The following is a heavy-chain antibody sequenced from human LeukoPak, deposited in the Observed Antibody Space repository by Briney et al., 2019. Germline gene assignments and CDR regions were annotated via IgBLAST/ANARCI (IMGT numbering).Heavy chain of an antibody. Sequence: SETLSLTCAVYGGSFSRYSWNWIRQPPGKGLEWIGEINHSGSTNYNPSLKSRVTISVDTSKNQFSLRLTSVTAADTAVYYCARQTGSGLFILPGGQGTLVTVSS. CDR2: INHSGST. V-gene: IGHV4-34*01. CDR1: GGSFSRYS. J-gene: IGHJ4*02. D-gene: IGHD3/OR15-3a*01. CDR3: ARQTGSGLFILP.